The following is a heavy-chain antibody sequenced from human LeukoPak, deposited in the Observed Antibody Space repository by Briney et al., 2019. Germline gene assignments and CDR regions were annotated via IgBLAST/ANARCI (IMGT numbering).Heavy chain of an antibody. V-gene: IGHV3-7*01. J-gene: IGHJ6*02. D-gene: IGHD4-17*01. CDR3: ARYGPLYYYGMDV. CDR2: IKQDGSEK. CDR1: GFTFSSYT. Sequence: QSGGSLRLSCAASGFTFSSYTMHWIRQAPGKGLEWVANIKQDGSEKYYVDSVKGRFTISRDNAKNSLYLQMNSLRAEDTAVYYCARYGPLYYYGMDVWGQGTTVTVSS.